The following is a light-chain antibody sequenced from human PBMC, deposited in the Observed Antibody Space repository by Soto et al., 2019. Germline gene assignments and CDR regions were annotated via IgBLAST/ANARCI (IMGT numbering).Light chain of an antibody. V-gene: IGLV1-44*01. CDR3: ASWDDSLKGGV. J-gene: IGLJ2*01. Sequence: QSVLTQPPSASGTPGQRVTISCSGGSSNIGSNTVNWYQQLPGTAPKLLIYSNHQRPSGVPDRFSGSKSGTSGSLAISGLQSDDEADYYCASWDDSLKGGVFGGGTKLTVL. CDR1: SSNIGSNT. CDR2: SNH.